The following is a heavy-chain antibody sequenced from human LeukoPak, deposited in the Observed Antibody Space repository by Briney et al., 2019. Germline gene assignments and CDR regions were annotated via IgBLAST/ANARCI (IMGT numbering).Heavy chain of an antibody. V-gene: IGHV6-1*01. Sequence: SQTLSLTCAISGDSVSSNSAAWNWIRQSPSRGLEWLGRTYYRSKWYNDYAVSVKSRITINPDTSKNQFSLQLNSVTPEDTAVYYCARDLDVVVPAADFNWSDPWGQGTLVTVSS. J-gene: IGHJ5*02. CDR1: GDSVSSNSAA. D-gene: IGHD2-2*01. CDR3: ARDLDVVVPAADFNWSDP. CDR2: TYYRSKWYN.